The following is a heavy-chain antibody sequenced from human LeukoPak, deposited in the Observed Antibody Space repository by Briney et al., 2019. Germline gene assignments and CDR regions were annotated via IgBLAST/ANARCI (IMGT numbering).Heavy chain of an antibody. J-gene: IGHJ6*02. Sequence: GGSLRLSCAASGFVFSDYYMTWIRQAPGKGLEGLSYISSTGDTKYYADSVKGRFTVSRDNARNSLFLQLDSLRPEDTALYFCARESVDSASWYPNYYYFGMDVWGQGTTVTVSS. D-gene: IGHD6-13*01. CDR3: ARESVDSASWYPNYYYFGMDV. CDR1: GFVFSDYY. CDR2: ISSTGDTK. V-gene: IGHV3-11*01.